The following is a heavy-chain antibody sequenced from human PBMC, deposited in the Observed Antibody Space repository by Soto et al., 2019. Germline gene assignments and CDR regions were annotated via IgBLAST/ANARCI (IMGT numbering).Heavy chain of an antibody. CDR3: AKDSKITGYSSS. Sequence: QVQLVESGGGVVQPGRSLRLSCAASGFTFSSYGMHWVRQAPGKGLEWVAVISYDGSNKYYADSVKGRFTISRDNSKNKLYLQMNSLRAEDTAVYYCAKDSKITGYSSSWGQGTLVTVSS. D-gene: IGHD6-13*01. CDR1: GFTFSSYG. CDR2: ISYDGSNK. J-gene: IGHJ4*02. V-gene: IGHV3-30*18.